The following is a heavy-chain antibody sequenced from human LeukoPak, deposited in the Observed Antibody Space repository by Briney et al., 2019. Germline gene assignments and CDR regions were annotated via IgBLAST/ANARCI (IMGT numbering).Heavy chain of an antibody. D-gene: IGHD2-21*02. CDR1: GFTFSSYW. V-gene: IGHV3-74*03. CDR3: ARAHSAYCGGDCYQNWFDP. Sequence: PGGSLRLSCAASGFTFSSYWMHWVRQAPGKGLVGVSRINSDGSSTMYADSVKGRFTISRDNAKNTLYLQMNSLRAEDTAVYYCARAHSAYCGGDCYQNWFDPWGQGTLVTVSS. J-gene: IGHJ5*02. CDR2: INSDGSST.